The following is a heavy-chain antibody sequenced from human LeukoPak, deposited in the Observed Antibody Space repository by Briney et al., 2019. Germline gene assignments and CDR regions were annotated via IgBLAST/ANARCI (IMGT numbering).Heavy chain of an antibody. D-gene: IGHD4-17*01. J-gene: IGHJ4*02. V-gene: IGHV3-15*01. CDR2: IKSKTDGGTT. CDR3: TTNGDYEGLAGY. Sequence: GGSLRLSCEASGFTFSKPWLSWVRQAPGKGLEWVGRIKSKTDGGTTDYAAPVKGRFSISRDDSKNTLYLQMNSLKTEDTAVYYCTTNGDYEGLAGYWGQGTLVTVSS. CDR1: GFTFSKPW.